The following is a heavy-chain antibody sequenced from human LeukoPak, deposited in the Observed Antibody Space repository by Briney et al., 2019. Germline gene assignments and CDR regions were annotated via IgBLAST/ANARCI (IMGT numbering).Heavy chain of an antibody. D-gene: IGHD3-10*01. CDR2: ISSSSSTI. J-gene: IGHJ4*02. Sequence: GGSLRLSCAASGFTFSSYSMNWVRQAPGKGLEWVSYISSSSSTIYYADSVKGRFTISRDNAKNSLYLQMNSLRGEDTAVYYCARGLGQRGFGYWGQETLVTVSS. CDR3: ARGLGQRGFGY. V-gene: IGHV3-48*01. CDR1: GFTFSSYS.